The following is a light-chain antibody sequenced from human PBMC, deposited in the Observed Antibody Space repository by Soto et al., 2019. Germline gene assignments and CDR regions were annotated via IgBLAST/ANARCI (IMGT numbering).Light chain of an antibody. V-gene: IGKV1-5*01. J-gene: IGKJ5*01. Sequence: DIQMTQSPSTLSGSVGDRVTITCRASQSISSWLAWYQQKPGKAPKLLIYDASNLESGVPSRFSGSGSGTEFTLTISSLQPDDSATYYCQQYNSYPITFGQGTRLEI. CDR3: QQYNSYPIT. CDR1: QSISSW. CDR2: DAS.